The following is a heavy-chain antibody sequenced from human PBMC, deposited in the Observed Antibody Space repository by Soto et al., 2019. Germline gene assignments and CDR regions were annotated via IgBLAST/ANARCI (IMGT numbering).Heavy chain of an antibody. J-gene: IGHJ6*02. D-gene: IGHD5-12*01. CDR3: ARDLGGYSGYDFGYYGMDV. CDR2: ISYDGSNK. V-gene: IGHV3-30-3*01. Sequence: GSLRLSCAASGFTFSSYAMHWVRQAPGKGLEWVAVISYDGSNKYYADSVKGRFTISRDNSKNTLYLQMNSLRAEDTAVYYCARDLGGYSGYDFGYYGMDVWGQGTTVTVSS. CDR1: GFTFSSYA.